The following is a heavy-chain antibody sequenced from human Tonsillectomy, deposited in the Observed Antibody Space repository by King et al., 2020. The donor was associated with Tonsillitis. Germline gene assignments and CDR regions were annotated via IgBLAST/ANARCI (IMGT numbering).Heavy chain of an antibody. CDR1: GFTFSNYW. Sequence: VQLVESGGGLVQPGGSLRLSCAASGFTFSNYWMSWVRQAPGKGLEWVANIHQDGSEDYYVDSVKGRFTVSRNNARNLLYLQMKSLRAEDTAVYYCARAGHLEMATISDFWGQGTLVTVSS. J-gene: IGHJ4*02. CDR2: IHQDGSED. D-gene: IGHD5-24*01. CDR3: ARAGHLEMATISDF. V-gene: IGHV3-7*01.